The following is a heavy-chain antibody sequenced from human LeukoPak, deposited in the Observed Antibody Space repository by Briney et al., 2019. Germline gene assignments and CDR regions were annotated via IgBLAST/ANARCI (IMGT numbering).Heavy chain of an antibody. V-gene: IGHV4-34*01. Sequence: SETLSLTCAVHGGSFSGYYWSWIRQPPGKGLEWIGEINHSGSTNYNPSLKSRVTISVDTSKNQFSLKLSSVTAADTAVYYCARGEGYYYDSSGSWFDPWGQGTLVTVSS. J-gene: IGHJ5*02. CDR3: ARGEGYYYDSSGSWFDP. CDR2: INHSGST. D-gene: IGHD3-22*01. CDR1: GGSFSGYY.